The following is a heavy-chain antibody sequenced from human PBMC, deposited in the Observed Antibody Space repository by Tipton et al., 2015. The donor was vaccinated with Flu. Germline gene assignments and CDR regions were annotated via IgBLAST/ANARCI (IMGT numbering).Heavy chain of an antibody. CDR2: IKQDGSEK. CDR3: ARGGLAPGNY. Sequence: SLRLSCAASRFTFSSYGMHWVRQAPGKGLEWVANIKQDGSEKYYVNSVRGRFTISRDNARNSLYLQMNGLRAEDTAVYYCARGGLAPGNYWGQGTLVTVSS. J-gene: IGHJ4*02. V-gene: IGHV3-7*01. CDR1: RFTFSSYG. D-gene: IGHD3-3*02.